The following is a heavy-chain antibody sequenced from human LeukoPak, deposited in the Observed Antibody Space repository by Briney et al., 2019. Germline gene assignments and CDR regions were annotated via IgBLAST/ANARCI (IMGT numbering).Heavy chain of an antibody. Sequence: SETLSLTCTVSGGSISSSSYYWGWIRQPPGKGLEWIGSIYYSGSTYYDPSLKSRVTVSVDTSKNQFSLKLSSVTAADTAVYYCARESKYSNHPGWGYYYYYMDVWGKGTTVTVSS. CDR3: ARESKYSNHPGWGYYYYYMDV. CDR2: IYYSGST. CDR1: GGSISSSSYY. D-gene: IGHD4-11*01. V-gene: IGHV4-39*02. J-gene: IGHJ6*03.